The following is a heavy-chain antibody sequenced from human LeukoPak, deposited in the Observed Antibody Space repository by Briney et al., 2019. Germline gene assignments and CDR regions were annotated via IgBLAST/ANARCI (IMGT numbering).Heavy chain of an antibody. J-gene: IGHJ4*02. CDR3: ARVVYCSRTSCPLDC. CDR2: INGDGSST. D-gene: IGHD2-2*01. V-gene: IGHV3-74*01. CDR1: GFTFSNYD. Sequence: GGSLRLSCAASGFTFSNYDMSWVRQAPGKGLVWVSRINGDGSSTTYADSVKGRFTISRDNAKNTLYLQMNSLRAEDTAVYYCARVVYCSRTSCPLDCWGQGTLVTVSS.